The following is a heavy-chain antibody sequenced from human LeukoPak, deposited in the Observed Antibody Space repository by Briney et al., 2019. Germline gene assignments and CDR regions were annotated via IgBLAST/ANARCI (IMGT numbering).Heavy chain of an antibody. J-gene: IGHJ6*02. CDR2: VYYSGST. Sequence: SETLSLTCTVSGGSISSYYWSWIRQPPGRGLEWIGYVYYSGSTNYNPSLKSRVTISVDTYKNQFSLKLSSVTAADTAVYYCARDVLEWTSGYYYGMDVWGQGTTVTVSS. V-gene: IGHV4-59*01. CDR3: ARDVLEWTSGYYYGMDV. CDR1: GGSISSYY. D-gene: IGHD3-3*01.